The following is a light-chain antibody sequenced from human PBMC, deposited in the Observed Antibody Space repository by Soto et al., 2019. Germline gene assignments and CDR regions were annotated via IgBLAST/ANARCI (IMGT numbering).Light chain of an antibody. Sequence: VMTQSPATLSVSPGERATLSCWASETVATNLAWYQQKPGQAPRLLISGASTRAAGISDRFRGSGSGTEFTLTISSLRSADSAIYYCQQYFEWPPMTFGQGTKVDIK. CDR2: GAS. CDR1: ETVATN. V-gene: IGKV3-15*01. J-gene: IGKJ1*01. CDR3: QQYFEWPPMT.